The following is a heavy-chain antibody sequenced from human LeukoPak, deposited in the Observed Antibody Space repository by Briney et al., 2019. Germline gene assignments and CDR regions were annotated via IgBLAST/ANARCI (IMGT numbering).Heavy chain of an antibody. V-gene: IGHV4-39*07. CDR2: IYYSGST. Sequence: SETLSLTCTVSGGSISSSNYYWGWIRQPPGKGLEWIGTIYYSGSTYYNSSLKSRVTISVDTSKNQFSLKLSSVTAADTAVYYCARGYYYGSGSHFDLWGRGTLVTVSS. CDR3: ARGYYYGSGSHFDL. CDR1: GGSISSSNYY. J-gene: IGHJ2*01. D-gene: IGHD3-10*01.